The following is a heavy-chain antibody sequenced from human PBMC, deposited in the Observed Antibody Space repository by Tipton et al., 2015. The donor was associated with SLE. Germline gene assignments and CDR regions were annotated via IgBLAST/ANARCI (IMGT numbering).Heavy chain of an antibody. CDR2: IYYSGST. D-gene: IGHD6-13*01. CDR1: GGSISSYY. J-gene: IGHJ6*02. V-gene: IGHV4-59*01. Sequence: TLSLTCTVSGGSISSYYWSWIRQPPGKGLEWIGYIYYSGSTNYNPSLKSRVTISVDTSKNQFSLKLSSVTAADTAVYYCAREGDSSSWYARGHYGMDVWCQGTTVTVSS. CDR3: AREGDSSSWYARGHYGMDV.